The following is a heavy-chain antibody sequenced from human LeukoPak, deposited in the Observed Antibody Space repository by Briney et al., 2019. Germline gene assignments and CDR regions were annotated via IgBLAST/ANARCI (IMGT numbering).Heavy chain of an antibody. D-gene: IGHD4-17*01. J-gene: IGHJ3*02. CDR1: GFTFSSYA. CDR3: AKDRRGGDYPRGAFDI. Sequence: GGSLRLSCAASGFTFSSYAMGWVRQAPGKGLEWVSAISGSGGSTYYADSVKGRFTISRDNSKNTLYLQMNSLRAEDTAVYYCAKDRRGGDYPRGAFDIWGQGTMVTVSS. CDR2: ISGSGGST. V-gene: IGHV3-23*01.